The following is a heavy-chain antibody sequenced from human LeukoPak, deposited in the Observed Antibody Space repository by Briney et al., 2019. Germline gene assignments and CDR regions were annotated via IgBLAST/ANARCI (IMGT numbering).Heavy chain of an antibody. CDR1: GFTVSSNY. D-gene: IGHD5-18*01. Sequence: GGSLRLSCAASGFTVSSNYMSWVRQAPGKGLEWVSVIYSGGSTYYADSVKGRFTISRDNSKSTLYLQMNSLRAEDTAVYYCAKEAIGYSFSECWGQGSLVTVSS. J-gene: IGHJ4*02. V-gene: IGHV3-66*01. CDR3: AKEAIGYSFSEC. CDR2: IYSGGST.